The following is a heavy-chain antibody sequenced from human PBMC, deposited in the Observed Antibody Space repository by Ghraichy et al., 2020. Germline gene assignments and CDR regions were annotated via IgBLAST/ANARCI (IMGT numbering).Heavy chain of an antibody. CDR2: IYYSGST. V-gene: IGHV4-30-4*01. CDR3: ARDPRITMVRGVISDAFDI. Sequence: SETLSLTCTVSGGSISSGDYYWSWIRQPPGKGLEWIGYIYYSGSTYYNPSLKSRVTISVDTSKNQFSLKLSSVTAADTAVYYCARDPRITMVRGVISDAFDIWGQGTMVTVSS. CDR1: GGSISSGDYY. J-gene: IGHJ3*02. D-gene: IGHD3-10*01.